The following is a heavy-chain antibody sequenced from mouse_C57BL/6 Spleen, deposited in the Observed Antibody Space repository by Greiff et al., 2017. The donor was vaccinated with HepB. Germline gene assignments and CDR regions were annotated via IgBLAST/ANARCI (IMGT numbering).Heavy chain of an antibody. CDR2: IDPSDSYT. D-gene: IGHD3-2*02. CDR3: ARERTAQGGGY. CDR1: GYTFTSYW. V-gene: IGHV1-50*01. Sequence: QVQLQQPGAELVKPGASVKLSCKASGYTFTSYWMQWVKQRPGQGLEWIGEIDPSDSYTNYNQKFKGKATLTVDTSSSTAYMQLSSLTSEDSAVYYCARERTAQGGGYWGQGTSVTVSS. J-gene: IGHJ4*01.